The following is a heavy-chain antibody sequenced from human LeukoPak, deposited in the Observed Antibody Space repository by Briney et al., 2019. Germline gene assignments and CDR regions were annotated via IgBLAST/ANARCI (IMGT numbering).Heavy chain of an antibody. V-gene: IGHV3-21*01. CDR2: ISSSSSYI. Sequence: PGGSLRLSCAASGFTFSSYSMNWVRQAPGKGLEWVSSISSSSSYIYYADSVKGRFTISRDNAKNSPYLQMNSLRAEDTAVYYCASEKTLYGGYDYWGQGTLVTVSS. J-gene: IGHJ4*02. CDR1: GFTFSSYS. D-gene: IGHD4/OR15-4a*01. CDR3: ASEKTLYGGYDY.